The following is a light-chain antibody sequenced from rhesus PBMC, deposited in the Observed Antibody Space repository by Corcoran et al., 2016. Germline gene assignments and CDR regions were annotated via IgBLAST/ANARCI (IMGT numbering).Light chain of an antibody. V-gene: IGKV1-21*01. CDR2: KAS. Sequence: DIQMTQSPSSLSASVGDRVTITCRASQAISIWLAWHQQKPGKAPKLLIYKASALESGVPSRFSGSGSGTEVTLTIGNLQPEDFATYYCRQHDSAPRTFGQGTKVEIK. CDR3: RQHDSAPRT. CDR1: QAISIW. J-gene: IGKJ1*01.